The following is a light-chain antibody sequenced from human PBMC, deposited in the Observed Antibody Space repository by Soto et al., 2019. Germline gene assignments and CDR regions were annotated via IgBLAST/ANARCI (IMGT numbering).Light chain of an antibody. J-gene: IGLJ2*01. CDR2: DVS. V-gene: IGLV2-14*01. CDR3: SSYTSASTPLV. CDR1: GSDVGGYNY. Sequence: SVLPQPASVSGSPGQSITISCTGTGSDVGGYNYVSWYQQHPGKAPKVMIYDVSNRPSGVSNRFSGSKSGNTASLTISGLQAEDEADYYCSSYTSASTPLVFGGGTKVTVL.